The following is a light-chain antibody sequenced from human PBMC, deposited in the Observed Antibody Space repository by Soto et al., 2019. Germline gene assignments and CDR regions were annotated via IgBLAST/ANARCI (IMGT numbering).Light chain of an antibody. V-gene: IGLV1-47*01. CDR2: RNN. J-gene: IGLJ2*01. CDR3: AAGDDSLSDVV. CDR1: SSNIGSNY. Sequence: QSVLTQPPSASGTPGQRVTISCSGSSSNIGSNYVYWYQQLPGTAPKLLIYRNNQRPSGVPDRFSGSKSGTSASLAISGLRSEDEADYYCAAGDDSLSDVVFGGGTKLTVL.